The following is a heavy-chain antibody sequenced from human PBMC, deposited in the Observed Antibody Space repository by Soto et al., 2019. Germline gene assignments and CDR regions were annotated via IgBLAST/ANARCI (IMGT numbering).Heavy chain of an antibody. CDR3: ARGPSLNIAATGLYYFDF. CDR2: IYSGGST. J-gene: IGHJ4*02. V-gene: IGHV3-53*01. CDR1: GFTVSNNY. Sequence: GGSLRLSCAASGFTVSNNYMSWVRQAPGKGLQWVSVIYSGGSTYYAESVKGRFTISRDNSKNTLYLQMNSLRAEDTAVYYCARGPSLNIAATGLYYFDFWGQGTLVTVSS. D-gene: IGHD6-25*01.